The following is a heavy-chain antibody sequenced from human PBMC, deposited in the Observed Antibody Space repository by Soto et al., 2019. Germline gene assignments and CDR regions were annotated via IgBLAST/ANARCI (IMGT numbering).Heavy chain of an antibody. CDR3: AHMFAQVSPFRRVAP. Sequence: QITLKESGPPLVKPTQTLTLTCTFSGFSLSSRGEAVGWIRQPPGKALEWLALIYWDDDKRYSPSLKNRLAITKDPPTYQVVPTTTTMDPVDTGTYFCAHMFAQVSPFRRVAPWGHGTLVTVSS. CDR1: GFSLSSRGEA. V-gene: IGHV2-5*02. CDR2: IYWDDDK. D-gene: IGHD3-10*02. J-gene: IGHJ5*02.